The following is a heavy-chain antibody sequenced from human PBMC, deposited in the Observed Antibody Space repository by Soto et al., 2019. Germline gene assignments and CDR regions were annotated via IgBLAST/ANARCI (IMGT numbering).Heavy chain of an antibody. Sequence: XLRLSCVSSGFTVSSYAMSWVRQAPGKGLEWVSAISGSGGSTYYADSVKGRFTISRDNSKNTLYLQMNSLRAEDTAVYYCAKPEGGSSSWFYGDYWGQGTLVTVSS. J-gene: IGHJ4*02. V-gene: IGHV3-23*01. CDR2: ISGSGGST. D-gene: IGHD6-13*01. CDR3: AKPEGGSSSWFYGDY. CDR1: GFTVSSYA.